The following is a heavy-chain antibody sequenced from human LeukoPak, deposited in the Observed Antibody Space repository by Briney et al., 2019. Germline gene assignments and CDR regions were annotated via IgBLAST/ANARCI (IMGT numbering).Heavy chain of an antibody. CDR3: ARDRGIAVAGTGAFDI. CDR2: ISSSSSYI. Sequence: KPGGPLRLSCAASGFTFSSYSMIWVRQAPGKGLEWVSSISSSSSYIYYADSVKGRFTISRDNAKNSLYLQMNGLRAEDTAVYYCARDRGIAVAGTGAFDIWGQGTMVTVSS. V-gene: IGHV3-21*01. CDR1: GFTFSSYS. D-gene: IGHD6-19*01. J-gene: IGHJ3*02.